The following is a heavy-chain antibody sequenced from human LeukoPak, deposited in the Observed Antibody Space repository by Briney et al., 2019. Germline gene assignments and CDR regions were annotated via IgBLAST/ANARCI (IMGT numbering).Heavy chain of an antibody. CDR3: ATLLWFGDRYWFDP. J-gene: IGHJ5*02. Sequence: GASVKVSCKASGYTFTGYYMHWVRQAPGKGLEWMGGFDPEDGETICAQKFQGRVTMTEDTSTDTAYMELSSLRSEDTAVYYCATLLWFGDRYWFDPWGQGTLVTVSS. CDR2: FDPEDGET. V-gene: IGHV1-24*01. D-gene: IGHD3-10*01. CDR1: GYTFTGYY.